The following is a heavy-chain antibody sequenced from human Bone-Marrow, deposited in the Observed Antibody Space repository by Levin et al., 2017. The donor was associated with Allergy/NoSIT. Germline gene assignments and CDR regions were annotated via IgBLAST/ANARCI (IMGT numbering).Heavy chain of an antibody. CDR1: GYTFTSYA. V-gene: IGHV1-3*01. CDR3: ARDFRYPARYFDQTTDYYDYGMDG. CDR2: INAGNGNT. D-gene: IGHD3-9*01. Sequence: GESLKISCKASGYTFTSYAMHWVRQAPGQRLEWMGWINAGNGNTKYSQKFQGRVTITRDTSASTAYMELSSLRSEDTAVYYCARDFRYPARYFDQTTDYYDYGMDGWGQGTTVTVSS. J-gene: IGHJ6*02.